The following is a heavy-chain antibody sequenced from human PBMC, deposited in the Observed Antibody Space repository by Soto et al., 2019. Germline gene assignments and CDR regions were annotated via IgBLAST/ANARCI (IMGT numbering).Heavy chain of an antibody. Sequence: QVQLVESGGGVVQPGRSLRLSCAASGFTFSNYIMHWVRQAPGKGLEWVAIILHDGNNKYYADSVKGRFTISRDNSKNTLYLQMNSLRTEHTAIYYCARDDEGGSYCDLGYWGQGTLVTVSS. J-gene: IGHJ4*02. D-gene: IGHD3-10*01. CDR2: ILHDGNNK. CDR3: ARDDEGGSYCDLGY. V-gene: IGHV3-30-3*01. CDR1: GFTFSNYI.